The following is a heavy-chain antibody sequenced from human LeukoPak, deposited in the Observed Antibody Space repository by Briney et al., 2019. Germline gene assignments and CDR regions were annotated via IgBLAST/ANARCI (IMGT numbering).Heavy chain of an antibody. CDR2: LNYNGNT. Sequence: PSETLSLTCTVSGASISSYYWSWIRQPPGKGLEWIGNLNYNGNTNYNPSLKGRVTFSLDTSKNQFSLNLRSVTAADTAVYYCAALGDYAPTGHDYWGQGTLVTVSS. CDR3: AALGDYAPTGHDY. D-gene: IGHD4-17*01. CDR1: GASISSYY. V-gene: IGHV4-59*08. J-gene: IGHJ4*02.